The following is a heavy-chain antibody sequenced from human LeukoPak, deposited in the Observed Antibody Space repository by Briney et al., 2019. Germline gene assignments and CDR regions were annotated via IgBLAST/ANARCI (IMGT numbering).Heavy chain of an antibody. Sequence: GGSLRLSCAASGFTVSSNYMSWVRQAPGKGLEWVSAISGSGGSTYYADSVKGRFTISRDNSKNTLYLQMNSLRAEDTAVYYCAKAPDYGGNSGLDYWGQGTLVTVSS. J-gene: IGHJ4*02. V-gene: IGHV3-23*01. CDR3: AKAPDYGGNSGLDY. CDR2: ISGSGGST. D-gene: IGHD4-23*01. CDR1: GFTVSSNY.